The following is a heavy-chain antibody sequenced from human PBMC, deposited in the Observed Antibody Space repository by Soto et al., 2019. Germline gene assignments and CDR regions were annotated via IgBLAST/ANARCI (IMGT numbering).Heavy chain of an antibody. Sequence: SETLSLTCAVSGGSISSNNCWTWVRQPPGKGLEWIGEIYHSGSTNYNPSLKSRVTISVDKSKNQVSLKLSSVTAEDTAVYYCARDLGTAAGFDYWGQGTLLAVSS. CDR3: ARDLGTAAGFDY. CDR1: GGSISSNNC. V-gene: IGHV4-4*02. J-gene: IGHJ4*02. D-gene: IGHD6-13*01. CDR2: IYHSGST.